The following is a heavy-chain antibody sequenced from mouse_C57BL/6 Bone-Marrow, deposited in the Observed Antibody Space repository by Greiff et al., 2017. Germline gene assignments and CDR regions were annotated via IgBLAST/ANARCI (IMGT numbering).Heavy chain of an antibody. CDR1: GFTFSDYY. D-gene: IGHD2-12*01. Sequence: EVKLVESEGGLVQPGSSMKLSCTASGFTFSDYYMAWVRQVPEKGLEWVANINYDGSSTYYLDSLKSRFIISRDNAKNILYLQMSSLKSEDTATYYCARDRNSPDWYFDVWGTGTTVTVSS. CDR2: INYDGSST. J-gene: IGHJ1*03. V-gene: IGHV5-16*01. CDR3: ARDRNSPDWYFDV.